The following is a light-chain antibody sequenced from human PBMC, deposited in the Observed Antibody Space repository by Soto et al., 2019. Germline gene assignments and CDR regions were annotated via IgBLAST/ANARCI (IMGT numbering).Light chain of an antibody. CDR3: QQSYRTPLT. Sequence: DIQMTQSPSSLSASVGDRVTITCRASQSIRSYLNWYQQKPGKAPELLIYDASSLQSGVPSRFSGSGSGTDFALTITSLQHEDFATYYCQQSYRTPLTFGQGTKVEVK. V-gene: IGKV1-39*01. J-gene: IGKJ1*01. CDR1: QSIRSY. CDR2: DAS.